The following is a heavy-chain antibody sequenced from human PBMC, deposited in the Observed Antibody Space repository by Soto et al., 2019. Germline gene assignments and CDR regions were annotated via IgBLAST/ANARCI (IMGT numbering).Heavy chain of an antibody. CDR1: GGSISPAGYY. CDR2: IFYSGTT. Sequence: QVQLQESGPGLVKPSETLSLTCAVFGGSISPAGYYWSWIRQHPEKGLEWIGYIFYSGTTYYNPSLKSRLTISVDASKTHFSLKLTSVTAADTAVYHCARELTGVWYFDVWGRGTLVTVSS. V-gene: IGHV4-31*11. J-gene: IGHJ2*01. CDR3: ARELTGVWYFDV. D-gene: IGHD2-8*01.